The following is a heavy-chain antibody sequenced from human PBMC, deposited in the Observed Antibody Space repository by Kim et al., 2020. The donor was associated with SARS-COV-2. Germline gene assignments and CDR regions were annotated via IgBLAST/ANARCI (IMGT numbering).Heavy chain of an antibody. Sequence: PALTSRVTISVDTSKNQFSLKLSSVTAADTAVYYCARVGWFGPYYYGMDVWGQGTTVTVSS. V-gene: IGHV4-59*01. CDR3: ARVGWFGPYYYGMDV. J-gene: IGHJ6*02. D-gene: IGHD3-10*01.